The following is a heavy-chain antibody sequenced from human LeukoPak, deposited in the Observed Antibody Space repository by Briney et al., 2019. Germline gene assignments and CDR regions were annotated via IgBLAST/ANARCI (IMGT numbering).Heavy chain of an antibody. CDR3: ARRYYDSSGYYSSGYFDY. V-gene: IGHV4-59*08. CDR1: GGSISSYY. J-gene: IGHJ4*02. D-gene: IGHD3-22*01. CDR2: IYYSGST. Sequence: PSETLSLTCTVSGGSISSYYWSRIRQPPGKRLEWIGYIYYSGSTNYNPSLKSQVTISVDTSKNQFSLKLSSVTAADTAVYYCARRYYDSSGYYSSGYFDYWGQGTLVTVSS.